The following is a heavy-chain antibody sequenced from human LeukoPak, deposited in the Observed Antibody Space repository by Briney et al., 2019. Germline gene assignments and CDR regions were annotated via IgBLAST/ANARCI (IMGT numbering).Heavy chain of an antibody. CDR3: AKASHTAMAPFDY. CDR2: ISWNSGSI. Sequence: GGSLRLSCVASGFTFETYWMSWVRQAPGKGLEWVSGISWNSGSIGYADSVKGRFTISRDNAKNSLYLQMNSLRAEDTALYYCAKASHTAMAPFDYWGQGTLVTVSS. CDR1: GFTFETYW. V-gene: IGHV3-9*01. D-gene: IGHD5-18*01. J-gene: IGHJ4*02.